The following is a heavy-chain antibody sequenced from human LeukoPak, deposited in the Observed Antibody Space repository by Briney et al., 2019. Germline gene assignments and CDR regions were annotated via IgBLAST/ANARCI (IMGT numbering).Heavy chain of an antibody. CDR3: ANDYGDYENN. CDR1: GFTLSNHA. D-gene: IGHD4-17*01. V-gene: IGHV3-23*01. Sequence: PGGSLRLSCAASGFTLSNHAMIWVRQAPGKGLEWVSSISGSRAMTYYADSVKGRFTISRDNSKNTLYLQMNSLRAEDTAVYYCANDYGDYENNWGQGTLVTVSS. J-gene: IGHJ4*02. CDR2: ISGSRAMT.